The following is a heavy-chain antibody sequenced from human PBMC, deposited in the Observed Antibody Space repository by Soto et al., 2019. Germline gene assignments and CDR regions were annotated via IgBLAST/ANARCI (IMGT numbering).Heavy chain of an antibody. Sequence: QVQLQESGPGLVKPSQTLSLICIVSGGSISSGAVGSYCTWIRQHPGKGLEWIGYIYYTGSTYYTPSLERRPTISMDTSGIHLSLELTSVTAAGTVIYFCESGHDAYRAQYRGQGNLGIVSS. J-gene: IGHJ4*02. CDR3: ESGHDAYRAQY. CDR1: GGSISSGAVGSY. D-gene: IGHD4-4*01. V-gene: IGHV4-31*03. CDR2: IYYTGST.